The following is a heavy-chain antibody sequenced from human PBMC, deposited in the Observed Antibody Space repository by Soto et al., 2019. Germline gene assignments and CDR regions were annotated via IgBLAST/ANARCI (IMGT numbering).Heavy chain of an antibody. J-gene: IGHJ6*02. V-gene: IGHV1-69*13. D-gene: IGHD3-3*01. CDR1: GGTFSSYA. CDR3: AFCYDYYSHYGMDG. Sequence: GASVKVSCKASGGTFSSYAISWVRQAPGQGLEWMGGIIPIFGTANYAQKFQGRVTITADESTSTAYMELSSLRSEDTAVYYCAFCYDYYSHYGMDGRGQGTTVPVSS. CDR2: IIPIFGTA.